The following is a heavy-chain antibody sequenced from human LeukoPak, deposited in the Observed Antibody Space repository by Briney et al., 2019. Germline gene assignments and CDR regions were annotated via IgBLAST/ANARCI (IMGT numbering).Heavy chain of an antibody. CDR2: IIPIFGTA. CDR1: GGTFSSYA. J-gene: IGHJ6*02. CDR3: ARGGNTSDLYYGMDV. Sequence: SVKVSCKASGGTFSSYAISWVRQAPGQGLEWMGRIIPIFGTANYAQKFQGRVTITADESTSTAYMELSSLRSEDTAIYYCARGGNTSDLYYGMDVWGQGTTVTVSS. D-gene: IGHD6-25*01. V-gene: IGHV1-69*13.